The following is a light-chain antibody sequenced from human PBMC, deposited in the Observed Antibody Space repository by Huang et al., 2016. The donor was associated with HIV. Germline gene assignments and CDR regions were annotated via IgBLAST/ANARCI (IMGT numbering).Light chain of an antibody. CDR2: WAS. CDR3: QQYYSTPPT. Sequence: DIVMTQSPDSLAVSLGERATTNCKSSQSVIYSSNNKNYLAWYQQKQGQPPKLLIYWASTRESGVPDRFSGSGSGTDFTLTISSLQAEDVAVYYCQQYYSTPPTFGQGTKLEIK. J-gene: IGKJ2*01. CDR1: QSVIYSSNNKNY. V-gene: IGKV4-1*01.